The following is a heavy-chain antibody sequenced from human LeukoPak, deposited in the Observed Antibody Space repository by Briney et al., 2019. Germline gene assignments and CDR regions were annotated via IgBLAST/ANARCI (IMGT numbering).Heavy chain of an antibody. J-gene: IGHJ4*02. Sequence: ASVKVSCKASGYTFTSYDINWVRQATGQGLEWMGWMNPNSGNTGYAQKFQGRVTMTRNTSISTAYMELSSLRSEDTAVYYCARCTRRYFDWLLSGDFDYWGQGTLVTVSS. CDR1: GYTFTSYD. CDR2: MNPNSGNT. D-gene: IGHD3-9*01. CDR3: ARCTRRYFDWLLSGDFDY. V-gene: IGHV1-8*01.